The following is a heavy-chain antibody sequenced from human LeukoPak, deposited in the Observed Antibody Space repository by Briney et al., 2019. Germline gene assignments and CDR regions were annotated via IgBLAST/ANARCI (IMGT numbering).Heavy chain of an antibody. Sequence: PGGSLRLSCAASGFTFSSYSMNWVRQAPGKGLEWVSSISSSSSYIYYADSVKGRFTISRDNAKNSLYLQMNSLRAEDTAVYYCARVAIGSSWYGVSAQRPYYFDYWGQGTLVTVSS. D-gene: IGHD6-13*01. CDR3: ARVAIGSSWYGVSAQRPYYFDY. CDR2: ISSSSSYI. V-gene: IGHV3-21*01. J-gene: IGHJ4*02. CDR1: GFTFSSYS.